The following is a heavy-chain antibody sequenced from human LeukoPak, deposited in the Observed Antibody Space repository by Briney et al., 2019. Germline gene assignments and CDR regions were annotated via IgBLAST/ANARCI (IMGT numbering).Heavy chain of an antibody. Sequence: SETLSLTCAVSGGSISSSNWWSWVRQPPGQGLEWIGEIYHSGGTNYNPSLKSRVTISVDKSKNQFSLKLSSVTAADTAVYYCADWSRKDGFDIWGQGTMVTVSS. D-gene: IGHD2-2*01. J-gene: IGHJ3*02. CDR1: GGSISSSNW. V-gene: IGHV4-4*02. CDR3: ADWSRKDGFDI. CDR2: IYHSGGT.